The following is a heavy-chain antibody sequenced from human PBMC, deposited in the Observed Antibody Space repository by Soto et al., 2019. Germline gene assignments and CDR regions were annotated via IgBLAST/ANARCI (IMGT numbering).Heavy chain of an antibody. CDR2: ISYRGST. CDR3: ARDSGRMYYDTWSGYDYGMDV. J-gene: IGHJ6*02. D-gene: IGHD3-3*01. Sequence: PSETLSLTCNVSGGSISRNYWSWIRQPPEKGLEWIGCISYRGSTNYNPPLKSRVTISVDTSKNQFSLKLSSVTAADTAMYYCARDSGRMYYDTWSGYDYGMDVWGQGTTVTVSS. V-gene: IGHV4-59*01. CDR1: GGSISRNY.